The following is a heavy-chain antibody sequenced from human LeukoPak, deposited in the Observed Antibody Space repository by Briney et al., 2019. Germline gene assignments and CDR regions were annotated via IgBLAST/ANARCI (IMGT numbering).Heavy chain of an antibody. J-gene: IGHJ4*02. V-gene: IGHV3-15*01. Sequence: GGTLRLSCGASVLILSNAWVRWVRQAPGKGLEWVGRIKSKTDGGTTDYAAPVKGRFTISRDDSKNTLYLQMNSLKTEDTAVYYYTTDNGDYSYWVQGTLVTVSS. CDR3: TTDNGDYSY. D-gene: IGHD4-17*01. CDR1: VLILSNAW. CDR2: IKSKTDGGTT.